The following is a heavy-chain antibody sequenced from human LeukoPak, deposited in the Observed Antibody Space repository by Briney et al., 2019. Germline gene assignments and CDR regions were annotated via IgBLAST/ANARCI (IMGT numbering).Heavy chain of an antibody. D-gene: IGHD6-13*01. CDR3: ARDRDSSWYYFDY. CDR2: IIPIFGTA. Sequence: ASVKVSCKASGGTFSSYAISWVRQAPGRGLEWMGGIIPIFGTANYAQKFQGRVTITTDESTSTAYMELSSLRSEDTAVYYCARDRDSSWYYFDYWGQGTLVTVSS. J-gene: IGHJ4*02. CDR1: GGTFSSYA. V-gene: IGHV1-69*05.